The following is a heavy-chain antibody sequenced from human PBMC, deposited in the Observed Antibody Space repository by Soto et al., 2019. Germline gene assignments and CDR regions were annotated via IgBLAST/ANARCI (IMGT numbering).Heavy chain of an antibody. CDR1: GGSIRSYY. CDR2: IYYSGST. Sequence: SETLSLTYTVSGGSIRSYYWSWIRQPPGEGLEWIGYIYYSGSTNYNPSLKSRVTISVDTSKNQFSLKLSSVTAADTAVYYCARDDGEILDYWGQGTLVTVS. J-gene: IGHJ4*02. CDR3: ARDDGEILDY. D-gene: IGHD3-3*01. V-gene: IGHV4-59*01.